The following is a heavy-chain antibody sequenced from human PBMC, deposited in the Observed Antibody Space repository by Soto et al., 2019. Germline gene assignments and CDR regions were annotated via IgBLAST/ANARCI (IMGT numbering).Heavy chain of an antibody. V-gene: IGHV4-59*12. J-gene: IGHJ5*02. CDR1: GGSISSYY. Sequence: SETLSLTCTVSGGSISSYYWSWIRQPPGKGLEWIGYIYYSGSTNYNPSLKSRVTISVDTSKNQFSLKLSSVTAADTAVYYCARAAGGTWIQLWLGWFDPWGQGTLVTVSS. CDR3: ARAAGGTWIQLWLGWFDP. CDR2: IYYSGST. D-gene: IGHD5-18*01.